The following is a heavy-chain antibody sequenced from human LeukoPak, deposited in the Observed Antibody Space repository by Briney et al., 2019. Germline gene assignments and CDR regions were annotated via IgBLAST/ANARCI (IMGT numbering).Heavy chain of an antibody. J-gene: IGHJ4*02. CDR1: GFTFDDYA. D-gene: IGHD3-16*01. CDR2: ISWNSGSI. Sequence: GGSLRLSCAASGFTFDDYAMHWVRQAPGKGLEWVSGISWNSGSIGYADSVKGRFTISRDNAKNSLYLQMNSLRAEDTALYYCAKDQGLGGYYFDYWGQGTLVTVSS. V-gene: IGHV3-9*01. CDR3: AKDQGLGGYYFDY.